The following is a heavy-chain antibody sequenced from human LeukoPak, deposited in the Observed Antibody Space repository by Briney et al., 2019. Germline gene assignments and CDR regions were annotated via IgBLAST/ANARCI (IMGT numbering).Heavy chain of an antibody. D-gene: IGHD2-2*01. Sequence: GGSLRLSCAASGFTVSSNYMSWVRQAPGKGLEWVSVIYSGGSTYYADSVKGRFTISRDNSKNTLYLQMNSLRAEDTAVYYCVRGVVVPAAFDYWGQGTLVTVSS. CDR1: GFTVSSNY. CDR2: IYSGGST. V-gene: IGHV3-66*01. CDR3: VRGVVVPAAFDY. J-gene: IGHJ4*02.